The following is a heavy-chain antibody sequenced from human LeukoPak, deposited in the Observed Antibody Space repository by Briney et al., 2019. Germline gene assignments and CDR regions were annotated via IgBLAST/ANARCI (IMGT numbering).Heavy chain of an antibody. V-gene: IGHV4-34*01. Sequence: SETLSLTCAVSGGSFSGYYWSWIRQPPGKGLEWIGEINHSGSTNYNASLKSRVTISVDTSKNQFSLKLSSVTAADTAVYYCARGLRATGYYYYGMDVWGQGTTVTVSS. CDR3: ARGLRATGYYYYGMDV. J-gene: IGHJ6*02. CDR2: INHSGST. CDR1: GGSFSGYY.